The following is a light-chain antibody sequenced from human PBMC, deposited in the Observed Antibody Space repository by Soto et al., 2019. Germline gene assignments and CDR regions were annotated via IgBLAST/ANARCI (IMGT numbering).Light chain of an antibody. CDR2: KAS. J-gene: IGKJ4*01. CDR1: QSISSW. CDR3: QQYNSFVLT. Sequence: DIQMTQSPSTLSASVGDRVTITCRASQSISSWLAWYQQKPGKAPKLLIYKASSLESGVPSRFSGSGSGTEFTLTISSLQPDDFATYYCQQYNSFVLTFGGGTKVEIK. V-gene: IGKV1-5*03.